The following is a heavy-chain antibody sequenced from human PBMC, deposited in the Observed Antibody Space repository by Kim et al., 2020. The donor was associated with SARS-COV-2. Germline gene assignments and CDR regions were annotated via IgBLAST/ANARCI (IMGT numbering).Heavy chain of an antibody. CDR3: TRHAVGSGGSCYSP. J-gene: IGHJ5*02. CDR1: GFTFSSYA. Sequence: GGSLRLSCAASGFTFSSYAMHWVRQASGKGLEWVGPIRSKANSYATAYAASVKDRITISRNDEKNKAYLQMNSLKTEDTAVYYCTRHAVGSGGSCYSPWGQGTLVTVSS. V-gene: IGHV3-73*01. CDR2: IRSKANSYAT. D-gene: IGHD2-15*01.